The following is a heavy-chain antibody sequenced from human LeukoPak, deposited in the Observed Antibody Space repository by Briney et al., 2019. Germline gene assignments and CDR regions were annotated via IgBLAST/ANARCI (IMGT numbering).Heavy chain of an antibody. Sequence: ASVKVSCKASGYTFSRHDIAWVRQAPGQGLEWMGRVNTENGETKYAHNVQGRVAMTADTTTNSAYMELRSLRSDDTAKYYCARVLSRRSSGVDSWGQGTLVTVS. CDR3: ARVLSRRSSGVDS. CDR2: VNTENGET. V-gene: IGHV1-18*01. D-gene: IGHD3-10*01. J-gene: IGHJ4*02. CDR1: GYTFSRHD.